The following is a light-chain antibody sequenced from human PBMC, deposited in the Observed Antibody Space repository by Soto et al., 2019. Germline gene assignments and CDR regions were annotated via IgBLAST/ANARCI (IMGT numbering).Light chain of an antibody. CDR2: DVS. V-gene: IGLV2-14*01. J-gene: IGLJ1*01. CDR1: SSDVGGYNY. CDR3: SSYPRSPAYV. Sequence: QSVLTHPASVSGSPGQSITISCTGTSSDVGGYNYVFWYQQHPGKAPELMIYDVSNRPSGVSNRFSGSKSGNTAALTISGLQAEDEADHYCSSYPRSPAYVFGTGPKLTVL.